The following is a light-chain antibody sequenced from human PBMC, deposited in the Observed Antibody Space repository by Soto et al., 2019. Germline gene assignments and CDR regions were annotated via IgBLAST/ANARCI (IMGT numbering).Light chain of an antibody. CDR3: QQYNNWPPAT. Sequence: DIFITQSPATLSVSPGERATLSCRASQSVSSNLAWYQQKPGQAPRLLIYGASTRATGIPARFSGSGSGTEFTLTISSLQSEDFAVYYCQQYNNWPPATFGGGTKVDIK. CDR1: QSVSSN. J-gene: IGKJ4*01. V-gene: IGKV3-15*01. CDR2: GAS.